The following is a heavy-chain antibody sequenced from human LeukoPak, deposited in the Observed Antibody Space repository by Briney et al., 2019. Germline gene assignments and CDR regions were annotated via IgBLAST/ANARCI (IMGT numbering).Heavy chain of an antibody. CDR3: TADNCGSTSCYAHY. J-gene: IGHJ4*02. D-gene: IGHD2-2*01. CDR2: FKSKTDGGAT. CDR1: GFTFSEFTFSNAW. V-gene: IGHV3-15*01. Sequence: GGSLRLSCVASGFTFSEFTFSNAWMSWVRQAPGKGLEGVGRFKSKTDGGATDYAAPVKGRFTISRDVSKTTLFLQMNSLKTEDTAVYYCTADNCGSTSCYAHYWGQGTLVTVSS.